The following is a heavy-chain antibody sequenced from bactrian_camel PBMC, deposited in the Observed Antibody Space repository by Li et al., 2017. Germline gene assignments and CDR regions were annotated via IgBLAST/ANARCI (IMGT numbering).Heavy chain of an antibody. D-gene: IGHD6*01. CDR2: KTTSSGST. J-gene: IGHJ4*01. V-gene: IGHV3S63*01. Sequence: HVQLVESGGGSVQAGGSLRLSCAASTYSYVTYCMGWFRQVPGQEREGVAQKTTSSGSTSYADSVKGRFTISQDNASKTVVLQMNSLKPEDTAMYYCGVYDAYGGRCSFREDFYDYWGPGTQVTVS. CDR1: TYSYVTYC. CDR3: GVYDAYGGRCSFREDFYDY.